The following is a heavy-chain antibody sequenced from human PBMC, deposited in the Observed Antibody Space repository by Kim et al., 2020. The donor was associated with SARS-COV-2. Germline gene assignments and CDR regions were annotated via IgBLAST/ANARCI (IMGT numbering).Heavy chain of an antibody. V-gene: IGHV3-23*01. CDR3: AKEQGRVGYLPRGDDY. J-gene: IGHJ4*02. CDR1: GFTFSSYA. Sequence: GGSLRLSCAASGFTFSSYAMSWVRQAPGKGLEWVSAISGSGGSTYYADSVKGRFTISRDNSKNTLYLQMNSLRAEDTAVYYCAKEQGRVGYLPRGDDYWGQGTLVTVSS. CDR2: ISGSGGST. D-gene: IGHD3-16*01.